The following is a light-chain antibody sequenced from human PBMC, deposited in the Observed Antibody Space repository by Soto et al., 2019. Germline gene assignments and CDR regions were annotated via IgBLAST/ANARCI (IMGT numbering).Light chain of an antibody. CDR1: SSNIGSQY. V-gene: IGLV1-47*01. Sequence: QSVLTQPPSASGTPGQSITISCSGSSSNIGSQYVYWYQQLPGTAPTVVIYKNNERPSGVPDRFSGSKSGTSASLAISGLRYEDEADYYCAAWDDSLSGRVFGGGTKLTVL. J-gene: IGLJ3*02. CDR3: AAWDDSLSGRV. CDR2: KNN.